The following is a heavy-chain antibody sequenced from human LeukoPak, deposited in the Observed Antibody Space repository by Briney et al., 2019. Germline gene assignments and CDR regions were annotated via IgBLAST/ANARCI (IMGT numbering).Heavy chain of an antibody. J-gene: IGHJ4*02. Sequence: QPGGSLRLSCAASGFTFSSDDMHWVRQATGKGLEWVSAIGTAGDTYYPGSVKGRFTISRENAKNSLYLQMNSLTAGGTAVYYCARGGPTVTTLFDYWGQGTLVTVSS. CDR2: IGTAGDT. CDR3: ARGGPTVTTLFDY. D-gene: IGHD4-17*01. V-gene: IGHV3-13*01. CDR1: GFTFSSDD.